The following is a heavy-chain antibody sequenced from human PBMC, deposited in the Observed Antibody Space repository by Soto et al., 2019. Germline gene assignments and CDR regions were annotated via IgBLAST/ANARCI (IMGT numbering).Heavy chain of an antibody. V-gene: IGHV3-23*01. CDR2: ITANSGST. CDR1: GFTFSSYA. Sequence: SLRLSCAASGFTFSSYAMVWVRQAPGKGLEWVSTITANSGSTAYGDSVKGRFTISRDNSKSTLYLQMNSLRVEDTAAYYCAKSPEWPNRYFDYWGRGTLVTVSS. J-gene: IGHJ4*02. CDR3: AKSPEWPNRYFDY. D-gene: IGHD3-3*01.